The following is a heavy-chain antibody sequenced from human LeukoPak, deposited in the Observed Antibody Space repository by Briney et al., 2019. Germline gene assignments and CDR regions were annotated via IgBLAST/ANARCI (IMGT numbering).Heavy chain of an antibody. D-gene: IGHD3-10*01. CDR2: IKQDGSEK. J-gene: IGHJ6*03. CDR3: ARGDTMVRGVIKAYYYYYMDV. V-gene: IGHV3-7*01. Sequence: PGGSLRLSCAASGFTFSSYWMSWVRQAPGKGLEWAANIKQDGSEKYYVDSVKGRFTISRDNAKNSLYLQMNSLRAEDTAVYYCARGDTMVRGVIKAYYYYYMDVWGKGTTVTVSS. CDR1: GFTFSSYW.